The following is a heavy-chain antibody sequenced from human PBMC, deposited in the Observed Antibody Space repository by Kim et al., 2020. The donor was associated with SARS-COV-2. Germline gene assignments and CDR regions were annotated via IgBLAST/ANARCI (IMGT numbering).Heavy chain of an antibody. D-gene: IGHD6-13*01. CDR1: GFTFSKYG. J-gene: IGHJ6*02. CDR3: AKEHVAAAGTCYYGMDV. Sequence: GGSLRLSCAVSGFTFSKYGMHWVRQAPGKGLEWVAAISCDGSRNNHADSVKGRFTISRDSSKNTLYLQMNSLRTEDTAVYYCAKEHVAAAGTCYYGMDVWGQGTTVTVSS. V-gene: IGHV3-30*18. CDR2: ISCDGSRN.